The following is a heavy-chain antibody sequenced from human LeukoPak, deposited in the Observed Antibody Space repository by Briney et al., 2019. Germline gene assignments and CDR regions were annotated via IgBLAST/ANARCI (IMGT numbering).Heavy chain of an antibody. CDR3: ARGGYYYDSSGYSLDY. J-gene: IGHJ4*02. Sequence: GSLRLSCAASGFTFDDYGMSWVRQAPGKGLEWVSGINWNGGSTGYADSVKGRFTISRDNAKNSLYLQMNSLRAKDTALYYCARGGYYYDSSGYSLDYWGQGTLVTVSS. CDR1: GFTFDDYG. CDR2: INWNGGST. D-gene: IGHD3-22*01. V-gene: IGHV3-20*04.